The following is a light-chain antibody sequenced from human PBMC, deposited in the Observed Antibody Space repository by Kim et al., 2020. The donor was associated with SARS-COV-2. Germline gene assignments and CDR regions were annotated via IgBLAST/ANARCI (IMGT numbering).Light chain of an antibody. CDR2: ENN. J-gene: IGLJ3*02. Sequence: GQKGKNSGTGSTSNIRSNDIYWDQQDPGTAPKLLIYENNKRHSGIADRVPGSKSGTAATLGITGLQTGDEADYDCGTWEKSLSAGVFGGGTKVTVL. CDR3: GTWEKSLSAGV. CDR1: TSNIRSND. V-gene: IGLV1-51*01.